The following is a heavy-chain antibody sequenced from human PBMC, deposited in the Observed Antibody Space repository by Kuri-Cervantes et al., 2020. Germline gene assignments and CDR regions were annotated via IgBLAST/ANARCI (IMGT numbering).Heavy chain of an antibody. V-gene: IGHV5-51*01. D-gene: IGHD1-26*01. Sequence: KVSCKHSGYSFSTHWIGWVRQMPGKGLEWMGIIYPGDSDTRYSPPFQGQVNISIDKSITTAFLQWSSLKASDTAMYYCARLGYSGTYFGAFDIWVQGTMVTVSS. CDR1: GYSFSTHW. CDR2: IYPGDSDT. J-gene: IGHJ3*02. CDR3: ARLGYSGTYFGAFDI.